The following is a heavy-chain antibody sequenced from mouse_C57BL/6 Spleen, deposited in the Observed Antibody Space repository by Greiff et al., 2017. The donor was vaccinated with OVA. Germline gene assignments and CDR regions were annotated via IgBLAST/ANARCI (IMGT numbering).Heavy chain of an antibody. J-gene: IGHJ4*01. V-gene: IGHV1-53*01. CDR1: GYTFTSYW. CDR2: INPSNGGT. CDR3: ARKGVATVVATDYYAMDY. D-gene: IGHD1-1*01. Sequence: VQLQQPGTELVKPGASVKLSCKASGYTFTSYWMHWVKQRPGQGLEWIGNINPSNGGTNYNEKFKSKATLTVDKSSSTAYMQLSSLTSEDSAVYYCARKGVATVVATDYYAMDYWGQGTSVTVSS.